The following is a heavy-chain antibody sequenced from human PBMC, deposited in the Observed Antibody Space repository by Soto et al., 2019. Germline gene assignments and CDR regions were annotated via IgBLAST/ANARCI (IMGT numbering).Heavy chain of an antibody. CDR3: ARRFLEWLYPYYFDY. CDR1: GGSFSGYY. V-gene: IGHV4-34*01. J-gene: IGHJ4*02. CDR2: INHSGST. D-gene: IGHD3-3*01. Sequence: QVQLQQWGARLLKPSETLSLTCAVYGGSFSGYYWSWIRQPPGKGLEWIGEINHSGSTNYNPSLKSRVTISVDTSKNQFSLKLSSVTAADTAVYYCARRFLEWLYPYYFDYWGQGTLVTVSS.